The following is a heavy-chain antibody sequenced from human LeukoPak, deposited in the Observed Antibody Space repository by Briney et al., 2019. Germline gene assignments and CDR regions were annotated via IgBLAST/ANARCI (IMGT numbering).Heavy chain of an antibody. CDR1: GFTFHTFG. J-gene: IGHJ6*03. D-gene: IGHD2-15*01. V-gene: IGHV3-30*03. Sequence: GGSLRLSCAVSGFTFHTFGIHWVRQTPGKGLEWVALISFDGNNKYYSDSVKGRFTISRDNSKNTLYLQMDSLRVEDTAVYYCARDGVVAATPPMYYYYYMDVWGKGTTVTISS. CDR2: ISFDGNNK. CDR3: ARDGVVAATPPMYYYYYMDV.